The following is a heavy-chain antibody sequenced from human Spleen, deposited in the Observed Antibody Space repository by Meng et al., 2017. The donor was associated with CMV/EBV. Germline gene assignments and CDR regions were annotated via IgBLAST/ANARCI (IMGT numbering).Heavy chain of an antibody. CDR3: ATGEGYSNVN. V-gene: IGHV1-69*02. Sequence: SVKVSCKASGVFESYTINWVRQAPGQGLQWMGRIFPFIGITHYSQKFQGRVTITADKSTSTAYMELSRLTSEDTAMYYCATGEGYSNVNWGQGTLVTVSS. CDR1: GVFESYT. J-gene: IGHJ4*02. D-gene: IGHD5-18*01. CDR2: IFPFIGIT.